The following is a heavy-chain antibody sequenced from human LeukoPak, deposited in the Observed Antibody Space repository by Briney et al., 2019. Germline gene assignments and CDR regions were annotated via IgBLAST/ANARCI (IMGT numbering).Heavy chain of an antibody. Sequence: ASGEASSNASGYTFTRYYIHWVRRPPGHGLEGVGRVNPNSGGTNYAQKFQGRVTMTRDTSINTAYMELSRLRSDDTAVYFCARGGPTYGSKYNWFDPWGQGTLVTVSS. CDR3: ARGGPTYGSKYNWFDP. J-gene: IGHJ5*02. CDR1: GYTFTRYY. D-gene: IGHD4/OR15-4a*01. CDR2: VNPNSGGT. V-gene: IGHV1-2*06.